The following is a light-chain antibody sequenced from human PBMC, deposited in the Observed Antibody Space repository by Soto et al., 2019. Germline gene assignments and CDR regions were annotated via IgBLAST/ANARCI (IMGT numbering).Light chain of an antibody. CDR1: QSISSY. V-gene: IGKV1-39*01. J-gene: IGKJ1*01. CDR2: AAS. Sequence: DIQMTQSPSSLSASVGDRVTITCRASQSISSYLNWYQQKPGKAPKLLSYAASSLQSGVASGGSGSGYGKYLTLNISSLKCEDFATYYCQQEGTFDQGTKVDIK. CDR3: QQEGT.